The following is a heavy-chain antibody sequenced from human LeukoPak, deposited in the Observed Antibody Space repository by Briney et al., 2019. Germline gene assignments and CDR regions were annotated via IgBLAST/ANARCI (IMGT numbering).Heavy chain of an antibody. CDR2: IYYSGST. D-gene: IGHD3-22*01. V-gene: IGHV4-39*07. Sequence: SETLSLTCTVSGGSISSSSYYWGWIRQPPGTGLEWSGGIYYSGSTYYNPSLKSRVTISVDTSKNQFSLKLSSVTAADTAVYYCARLSSKVVVKKAAYYFDYWGQGTLVTVSS. CDR3: ARLSSKVVVKKAAYYFDY. CDR1: GGSISSSSYY. J-gene: IGHJ4*02.